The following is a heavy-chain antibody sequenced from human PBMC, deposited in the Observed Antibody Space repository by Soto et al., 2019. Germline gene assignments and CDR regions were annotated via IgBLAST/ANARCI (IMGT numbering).Heavy chain of an antibody. Sequence: GSLKHSRAISGLSFGSYAMSWVRQAPGKGQERVSAISGSGGSRYYADSVKGRFTISRDISQNALYQQMNSQVTEETAVYYCEKLYYSCTSCYGVVPPDYFSYFMAVSGKGT. CDR3: EKLYYSCTSCYGVVPPDYFSYFMAV. V-gene: IGHV3-23*01. D-gene: IGHD2-2*01. CDR1: GLSFGSYA. CDR2: ISGSGGSR. J-gene: IGHJ6*03.